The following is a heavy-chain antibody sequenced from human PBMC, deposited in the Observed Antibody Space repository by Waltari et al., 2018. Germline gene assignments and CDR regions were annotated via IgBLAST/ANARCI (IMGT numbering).Heavy chain of an antibody. D-gene: IGHD6-19*01. J-gene: IGHJ4*02. CDR3: AREELGQWLDLADY. CDR2: ISSSSSYI. Sequence: EVQLVESGGGLVKPGGSLRLSCAASGFTFSSYSMNWVRQAPGKGLEWVSSISSSSSYIYYADSVKGRFTISRDNAKNSLYLQMNSLRAEDTAVYYCAREELGQWLDLADYWGQGTLVTVSS. V-gene: IGHV3-21*01. CDR1: GFTFSSYS.